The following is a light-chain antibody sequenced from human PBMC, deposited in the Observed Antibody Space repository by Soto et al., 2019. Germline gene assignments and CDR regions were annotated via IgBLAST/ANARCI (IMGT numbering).Light chain of an antibody. J-gene: IGKJ1*01. CDR3: QQYDRWWK. CDR1: QSVRTN. Sequence: EIAMTQSPATLSVSPGERATLSCRASQSVRTNLAWYQQKPGQAPRLVIYGASTRATGVPARFSGSGSGTEFTLTISSLQSEDFAVYYCQQYDRWWKLGQGTKGDIK. V-gene: IGKV3D-15*01. CDR2: GAS.